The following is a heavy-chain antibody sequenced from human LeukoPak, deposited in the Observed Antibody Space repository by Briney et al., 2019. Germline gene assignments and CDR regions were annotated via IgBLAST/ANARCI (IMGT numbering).Heavy chain of an antibody. CDR2: INHSGST. D-gene: IGHD1-26*01. J-gene: IGHJ4*02. V-gene: IGHV4-34*01. CDR3: AGTMESGSFTTFDY. CDR1: GGSFSGHY. Sequence: SETLSLTCAVYGGSFSGHYWSWIRQPPGKGLEWIGEINHSGSTNYNPSLKSRVTISVDTSKNQFSLKLSSVTAADTAVYYCAGTMESGSFTTFDYWGQGTLVTVSS.